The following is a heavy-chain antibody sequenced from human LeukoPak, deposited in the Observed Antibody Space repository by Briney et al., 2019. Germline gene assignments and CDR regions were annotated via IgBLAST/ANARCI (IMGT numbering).Heavy chain of an antibody. D-gene: IGHD3-3*01. V-gene: IGHV3-48*01. J-gene: IGHJ5*02. CDR2: ISSRSNTI. Sequence: SGGSLRLSCAASGFTLSTYSMYWVRQAPGKGLEWVSYISSRSNTIYYANSVRGRFTISRDSAKNSLYLQMNSLRVEDTAVYYCARDPSQFLEPHWLDPWGQGTLVTVSS. CDR1: GFTLSTYS. CDR3: ARDPSQFLEPHWLDP.